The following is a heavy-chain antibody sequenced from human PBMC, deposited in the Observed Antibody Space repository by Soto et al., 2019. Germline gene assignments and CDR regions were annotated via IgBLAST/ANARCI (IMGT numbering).Heavy chain of an antibody. J-gene: IGHJ4*02. V-gene: IGHV1-69*02. D-gene: IGHD2-21*02. CDR2: IIPILGIA. CDR1: GGTFSSYT. Sequence: QVQLVQSGAEVKKPGSSVKVSCKASGGTFSSYTISWVRQAPGQGLEWMGRIIPILGIANYAQKFQGRVTITADKCTSTAYRELSSLRSEDTAVYYCSPEYCGGDCYTSWGQGTLVTVSS. CDR3: SPEYCGGDCYTS.